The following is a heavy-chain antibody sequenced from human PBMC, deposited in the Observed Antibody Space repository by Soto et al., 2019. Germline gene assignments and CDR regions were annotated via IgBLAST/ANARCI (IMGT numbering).Heavy chain of an antibody. CDR2: INPNSGGT. V-gene: IGHV1-2*04. CDR3: AREKLGRSQKYYDFWSGYYGHGNYYGMDV. J-gene: IGHJ6*02. CDR1: GYTFTGYY. Sequence: ASVKVSCKASGYTFTGYYMHWVRQAPGQGLEWMGWINPNSGGTNYAQKFQGWVTMTRDTSISTAYMELSRLRSDDTAVYYCAREKLGRSQKYYDFWSGYYGHGNYYGMDVWGQGTTVTVSS. D-gene: IGHD3-3*01.